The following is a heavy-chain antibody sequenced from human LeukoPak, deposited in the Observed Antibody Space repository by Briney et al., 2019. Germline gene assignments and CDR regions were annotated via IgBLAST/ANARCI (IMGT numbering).Heavy chain of an antibody. CDR3: AKDLGCSGGSCFYYYMDV. D-gene: IGHD2-15*01. CDR1: GFTFSSYA. Sequence: PGGSLRLSCAASGFTFSSYAMSWVRQAPGKGLGWVSAISGSGGSTYYADSVKGRFTISRDNSKNTLYLQMNSLRAEDTAVYYCAKDLGCSGGSCFYYYMDVWGKGTTVTVSS. CDR2: ISGSGGST. V-gene: IGHV3-23*01. J-gene: IGHJ6*03.